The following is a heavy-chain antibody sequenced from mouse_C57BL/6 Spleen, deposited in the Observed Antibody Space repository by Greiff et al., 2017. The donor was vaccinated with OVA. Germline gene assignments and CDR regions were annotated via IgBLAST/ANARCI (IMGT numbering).Heavy chain of an antibody. J-gene: IGHJ2*01. CDR3: ARMVTTGYYFDY. Sequence: VQLQQSGGGLVKPGGSLKLSCAASGFTFSDYGMHWVRQAPEKGLEWVAYISSGSSTIYYADTVKGRFTISRDNAKNTLFLQMTSLRSEDTAMYYCARMVTTGYYFDYWGQGTTLTVSS. CDR2: ISSGSSTI. D-gene: IGHD2-2*01. CDR1: GFTFSDYG. V-gene: IGHV5-17*01.